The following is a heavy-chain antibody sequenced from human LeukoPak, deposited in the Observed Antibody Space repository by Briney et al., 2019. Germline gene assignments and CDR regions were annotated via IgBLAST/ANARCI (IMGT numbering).Heavy chain of an antibody. D-gene: IGHD6-13*01. V-gene: IGHV4-59*01. CDR2: IYYTGST. CDR1: GVSISSYY. Sequence: SETLSLTCTVSGVSISSYYWSWIRQPPGKGLEWIGYIYYTGSTNYNPSLKSRVTISVDTSKNQFSLKLSSVTAADTAVYYCARDLVLEQQLRYFDLWGRGTLVTVSS. J-gene: IGHJ2*01. CDR3: ARDLVLEQQLRYFDL.